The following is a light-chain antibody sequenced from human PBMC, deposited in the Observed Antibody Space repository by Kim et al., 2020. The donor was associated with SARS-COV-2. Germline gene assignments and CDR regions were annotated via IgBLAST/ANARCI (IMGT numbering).Light chain of an antibody. Sequence: EIVLTQSPATLSLSPGERATLSCRASQSVSTYLAWYQQKPGQAPRLLIYDASNTATGIPARFSGSGSGTDFTLTISSLEPEDFAVYYCQQRGNWPLTFGEGTKVDIK. V-gene: IGKV3-11*01. CDR3: QQRGNWPLT. CDR2: DAS. J-gene: IGKJ4*01. CDR1: QSVSTY.